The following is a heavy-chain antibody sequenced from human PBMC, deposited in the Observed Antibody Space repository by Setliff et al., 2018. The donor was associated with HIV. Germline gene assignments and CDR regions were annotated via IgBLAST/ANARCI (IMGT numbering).Heavy chain of an antibody. D-gene: IGHD3-3*01. V-gene: IGHV7-4-1*02. J-gene: IGHJ3*02. CDR1: GYTFTSYA. CDR3: ARKFWSVHAFDI. CDR2: ISTNNGNP. Sequence: ASVNVSCKASGYTFTSYAMNWLRQAPGQGLEWMGRISTNNGNPTYAQGFTGRFIFSLDTSVNTAYLQISSLNAEDTDVYYCARKFWSVHAFDIWGQGTMVTVSS.